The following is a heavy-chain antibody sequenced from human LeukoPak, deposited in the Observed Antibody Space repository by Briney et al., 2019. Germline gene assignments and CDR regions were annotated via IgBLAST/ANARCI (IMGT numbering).Heavy chain of an antibody. J-gene: IGHJ3*02. V-gene: IGHV1-46*01. CDR1: GYTLTELS. D-gene: IGHD3-22*01. CDR3: ASHYYDSSGYYHPPQFDAFDI. Sequence: VASVQVSCKVSGYTLTELSMHWVRQAPGQGLEWMGIINPSGGSTSYSQKFQGRVTMTRDTSTSTVYMELSSLRSEDTAMYYCASHYYDSSGYYHPPQFDAFDIWGQGTMVTVSS. CDR2: INPSGGST.